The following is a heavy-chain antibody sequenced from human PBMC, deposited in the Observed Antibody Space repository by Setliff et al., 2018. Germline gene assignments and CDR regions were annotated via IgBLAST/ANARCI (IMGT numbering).Heavy chain of an antibody. Sequence: SETLSLTCTVSGGSTNNYHWTWIRQPAGKGLEWIGRLYPNGSTNYNPSLKRRVNMSADSSKNNLSLRLKYVTAADTAVYYCAREDWNGNAFDIWGPGTMVTVSS. CDR3: AREDWNGNAFDI. CDR1: GGSTNNYH. CDR2: LYPNGST. D-gene: IGHD1-1*01. J-gene: IGHJ3*02. V-gene: IGHV4-4*07.